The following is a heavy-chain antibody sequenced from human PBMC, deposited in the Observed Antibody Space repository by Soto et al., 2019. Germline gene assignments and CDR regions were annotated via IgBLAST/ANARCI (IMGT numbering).Heavy chain of an antibody. Sequence: GGSLRLSCAASGFTFSSYWMSWVRQAPGKGLEWVANIKQDGSEKYYVDSVKGRFTISRDNAKNSLYLQMNSLRAGDSAVYYYATAVRGLIYAFDIWGQGTMVTVSS. J-gene: IGHJ3*02. V-gene: IGHV3-7*03. CDR2: IKQDGSEK. D-gene: IGHD3-10*01. CDR1: GFTFSSYW. CDR3: ATAVRGLIYAFDI.